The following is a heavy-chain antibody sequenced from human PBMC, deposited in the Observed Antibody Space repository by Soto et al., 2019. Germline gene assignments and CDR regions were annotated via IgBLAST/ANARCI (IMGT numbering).Heavy chain of an antibody. CDR3: AKAVGSYGNFDY. CDR1: GFTFDDYA. D-gene: IGHD5-18*01. V-gene: IGHV3-9*01. CDR2: ISWNSGSI. J-gene: IGHJ4*02. Sequence: EVQLVESGGVLVQPGRSLRLSCAASGFTFDDYAMHWVRQAPGKGLEWVSGISWNSGSIGYADSVKGRFTISRDNAKNSLYLQMNSLRAEDTALYYCAKAVGSYGNFDYWGQGTLVTVSS.